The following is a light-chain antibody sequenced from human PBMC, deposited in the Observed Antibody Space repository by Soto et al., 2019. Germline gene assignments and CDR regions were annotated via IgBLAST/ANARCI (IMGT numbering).Light chain of an antibody. Sequence: APPAQCASVAGTFTITFRASQSIANYLAWYQQKPGKPPKLLLYCASTLEGGVPDRFSGSGPGTDFTLNISSLQAEDVATDECQEYYSTRGTFGQGNKVDIK. CDR3: QEYYSTRGT. J-gene: IGKJ1*01. V-gene: IGKV1-NL1*01. CDR2: CAS. CDR1: QSIANY.